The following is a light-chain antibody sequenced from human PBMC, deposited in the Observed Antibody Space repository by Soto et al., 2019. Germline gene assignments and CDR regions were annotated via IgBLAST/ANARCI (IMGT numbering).Light chain of an antibody. CDR3: QRRSNHST. V-gene: IGKV3-11*01. CDR1: QSVSSY. CDR2: DAS. J-gene: IGKJ2*02. Sequence: EIVLTQSPATLSLSPGERATLSCRASQSVSSYLAWYQQKRGQAPRLLMYDASNRTTGIQARFSGSGSAPNFAPTISTLTPEAFAAYYCQRRSNHSTFAKGTKLEIK.